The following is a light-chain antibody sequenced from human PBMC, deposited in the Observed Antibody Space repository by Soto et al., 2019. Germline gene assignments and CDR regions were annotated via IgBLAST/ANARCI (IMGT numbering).Light chain of an antibody. Sequence: DIQVTQSPSSLSASVGDRVTITCRASQSISSYLNWYQQKPGKAPKLLIYAASSLQSGVPSRFSGSGSVTDFTLTINSLQPEDFATYYCQQSYSTPLTFGGGTKVDIK. J-gene: IGKJ4*01. CDR3: QQSYSTPLT. CDR1: QSISSY. V-gene: IGKV1-39*01. CDR2: AAS.